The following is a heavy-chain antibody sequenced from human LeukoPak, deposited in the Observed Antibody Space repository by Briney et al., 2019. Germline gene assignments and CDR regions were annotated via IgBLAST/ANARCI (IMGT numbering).Heavy chain of an antibody. CDR3: ARDRFRVRGVPFDY. CDR2: INPNSGGT. CDR1: GYTFTGYY. J-gene: IGHJ4*02. Sequence: ASVKVSCKASGYTFTGYYMHWVRQAPGQGLEWMGWINPNSGGTNYAQKFQGRVTMTRDTSISTAYMELSRLRSDDTAVYYCARDRFRVRGVPFDYWGQGTLVTLSS. D-gene: IGHD3-10*01. V-gene: IGHV1-2*02.